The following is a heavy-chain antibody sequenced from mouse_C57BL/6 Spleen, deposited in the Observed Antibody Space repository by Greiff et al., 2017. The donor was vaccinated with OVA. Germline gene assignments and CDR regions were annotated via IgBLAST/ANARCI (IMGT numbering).Heavy chain of an antibody. CDR3: ARPYYGSNYFDY. J-gene: IGHJ2*01. Sequence: EVQLQQSGPELVKSGASVKISCKASGYTFTDYYMNWVKQSHGKSLEWIGDINPNNGGTSYNQKFKGKATLTVDKSSSTAYMELRSLTSEDSAVYYCARPYYGSNYFDYWGQGTTLTVSS. CDR2: INPNNGGT. D-gene: IGHD1-1*01. V-gene: IGHV1-26*01. CDR1: GYTFTDYY.